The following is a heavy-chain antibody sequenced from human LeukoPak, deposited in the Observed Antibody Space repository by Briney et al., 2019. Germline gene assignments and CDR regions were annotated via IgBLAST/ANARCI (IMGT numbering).Heavy chain of an antibody. J-gene: IGHJ4*02. V-gene: IGHV3-9*01. Sequence: QPGGSLRLSCAASGFTFDDYAMHWVRQAPGKGLEWVSGITWNSGNIGYADSVRGRFTISRDNAKSSLYLQMDSLRVEDTAVYYCAKERGMWFGELSNWGQGTLVTVSS. CDR2: ITWNSGNI. CDR1: GFTFDDYA. D-gene: IGHD3-10*01. CDR3: AKERGMWFGELSN.